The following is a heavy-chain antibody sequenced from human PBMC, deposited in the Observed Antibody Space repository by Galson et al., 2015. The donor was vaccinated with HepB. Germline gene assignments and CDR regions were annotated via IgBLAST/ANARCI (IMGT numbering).Heavy chain of an antibody. CDR2: IYYSGST. Sequence: SETLSLTCTVSGGSISSYYWSWIRQPPGKGLEWIGYIYYSGSTNYNPSLKSRVTISVDTSKNQFSLKLSSVTAADTAVFYCAGQRLGNWNLGNKNHYYYYMDAWGKGTTVTVSS. CDR3: AGQRLGNWNLGNKNHYYYYMDA. D-gene: IGHD1-20*01. V-gene: IGHV4-59*08. J-gene: IGHJ6*03. CDR1: GGSISSYY.